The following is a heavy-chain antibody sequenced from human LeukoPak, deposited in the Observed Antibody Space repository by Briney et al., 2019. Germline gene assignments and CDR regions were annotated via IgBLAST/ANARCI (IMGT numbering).Heavy chain of an antibody. CDR1: GGSISSGGYY. Sequence: SETPSLTCTVSGGSISSGGYYWSWIRQHPGKGLEWIGYIYHSGSTYYNPSLKSRVTISVVMSKNQFSLNLSSVTAADTAVYYCAADYYDTSGSLTDNWGQGTLVTVSS. V-gene: IGHV4-31*03. J-gene: IGHJ4*02. D-gene: IGHD3-22*01. CDR3: AADYYDTSGSLTDN. CDR2: IYHSGST.